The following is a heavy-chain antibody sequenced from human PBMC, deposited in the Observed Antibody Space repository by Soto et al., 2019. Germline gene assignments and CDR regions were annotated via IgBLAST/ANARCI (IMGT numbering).Heavy chain of an antibody. CDR3: ARTHCSSISCYVGSWDY. V-gene: IGHV1-2*04. J-gene: IGHJ4*02. D-gene: IGHD2-2*01. Sequence: QVQLVQSGAEVKKPGASVKVSCKASGSTFTGYDMHWVRQAPGQGLEWMGWISPNSGDTNYAQKFQGWVTMTRDTSISTAYMELSRLRSDDTAVYYCARTHCSSISCYVGSWDYWGQGTLVTVSS. CDR2: ISPNSGDT. CDR1: GSTFTGYD.